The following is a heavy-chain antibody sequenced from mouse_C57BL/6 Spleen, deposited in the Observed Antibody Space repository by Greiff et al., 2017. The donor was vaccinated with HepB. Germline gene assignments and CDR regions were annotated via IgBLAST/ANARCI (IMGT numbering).Heavy chain of an antibody. J-gene: IGHJ1*03. CDR1: GYTFTSYW. CDR3: ARGKEDFDV. V-gene: IGHV1-53*01. CDR2: INPGSGGT. Sequence: QVQLQQPGAELVKPGASVKLSCKASGYTFTSYWMHWVKQRPGQGLEWIGVINPGSGGTNYNEKFKGKATLTADKSSSTAYMQLSSLTSEDSAVYFCARGKEDFDVWGTGTTVTVSS.